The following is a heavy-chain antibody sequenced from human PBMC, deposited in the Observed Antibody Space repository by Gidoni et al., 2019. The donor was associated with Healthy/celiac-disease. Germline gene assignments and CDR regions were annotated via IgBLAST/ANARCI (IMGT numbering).Heavy chain of an antibody. V-gene: IGHV4-34*01. J-gene: IGHJ4*02. CDR1: GGSFSGYY. CDR3: ARNMVRGRDSYFDY. D-gene: IGHD3-10*01. Sequence: QVQLQQWGAGLLKPSETLSLTCAVYGGSFSGYYWSWIRQPPGKGLEWIGEINHSGSTNYNPSLKSRVTISVDTSKNQFSLKLSSVTAADTAVYYCARNMVRGRDSYFDYWVQGTLVTVSS. CDR2: INHSGST.